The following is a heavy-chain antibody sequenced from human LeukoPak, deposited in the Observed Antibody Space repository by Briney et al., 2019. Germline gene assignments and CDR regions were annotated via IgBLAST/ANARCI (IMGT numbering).Heavy chain of an antibody. V-gene: IGHV3-74*01. CDR3: ATTYYYDGSGFAGY. D-gene: IGHD3-22*01. CDR1: GFIFSSYA. CDR2: INTDETIT. Sequence: GGSLRLSCAASGFIFSSYAMAWVRQAPGKGLVWVSRINTDETITSYADPVKGRFTISRDNAKHTLYLQMNSLGVEDTAVYYCATTYYYDGSGFAGYWGPGTLVTVSS. J-gene: IGHJ4*02.